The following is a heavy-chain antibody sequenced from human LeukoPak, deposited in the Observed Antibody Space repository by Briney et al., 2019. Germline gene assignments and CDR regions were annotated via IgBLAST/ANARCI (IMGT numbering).Heavy chain of an antibody. CDR2: ISGSGGTT. CDR1: GFTFTSYA. Sequence: GGSLRLSCAASGFTFTSYAMSWVRQAPGKGLEWVSTISGSGGTTYYADSVKGRFTISRDNSKNTLYLQMSSLRAEDTAIYSCARDVGPCDYWGQGTLVTVPS. D-gene: IGHD1-26*01. CDR3: ARDVGPCDY. J-gene: IGHJ4*02. V-gene: IGHV3-23*01.